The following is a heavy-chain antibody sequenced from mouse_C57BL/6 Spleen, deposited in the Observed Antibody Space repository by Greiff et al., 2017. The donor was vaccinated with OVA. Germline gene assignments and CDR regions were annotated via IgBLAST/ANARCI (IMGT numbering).Heavy chain of an antibody. V-gene: IGHV1-59*01. Sequence: VQLQQPGAELVRPGTSVKLSCKASGYTFTSYWMHWVKQRPGQGLEWIGVIDPSDSYTNYNQKFKGKATLTVDTSSSTAYMQLSSLTSEDSAVYYCARSGDGYYTYGAMDYWGQGTSVTVSS. CDR2: IDPSDSYT. CDR3: ARSGDGYYTYGAMDY. CDR1: GYTFTSYW. D-gene: IGHD2-3*01. J-gene: IGHJ4*01.